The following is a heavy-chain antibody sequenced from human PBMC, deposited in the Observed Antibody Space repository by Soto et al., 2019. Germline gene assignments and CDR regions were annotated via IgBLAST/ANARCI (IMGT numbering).Heavy chain of an antibody. V-gene: IGHV1-69*13. CDR1: GGTFSSYA. CDR3: ARSAARPRYYFDY. CDR2: IIPIFGTA. Sequence: ASVKVSCKASGGTFSSYAIRWVRQAPGQGLEWMGGIIPIFGTANYAQKFQGRVTITADESTSTAYMELSSLRSEDTAVYYCARSAARPRYYFDYWGQGTLVTVSS. D-gene: IGHD6-6*01. J-gene: IGHJ4*02.